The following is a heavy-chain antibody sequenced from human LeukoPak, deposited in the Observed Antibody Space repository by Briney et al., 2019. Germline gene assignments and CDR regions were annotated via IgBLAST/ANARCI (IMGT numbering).Heavy chain of an antibody. J-gene: IGHJ1*01. D-gene: IGHD3-22*01. CDR3: ATYSSLNTREFQY. CDR2: IWQDGGET. Sequence: GGSLRLSCEASGLTFSRDWMGWVRQAPGKGLEWVANIWQDGGETYYGDSVKGRFIISRDNAKNSLFLQMNRLRAEDTAVYYCATYSSLNTREFQYWGQGTLVTVSP. CDR1: GLTFSRDW. V-gene: IGHV3-7*01.